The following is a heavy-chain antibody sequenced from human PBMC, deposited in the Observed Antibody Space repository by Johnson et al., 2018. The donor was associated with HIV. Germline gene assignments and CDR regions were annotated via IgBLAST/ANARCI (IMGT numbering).Heavy chain of an antibody. CDR2: IYSGGST. V-gene: IGHV3-53*01. J-gene: IGHJ3*02. CDR3: ARDQITAVGNDAFDI. Sequence: VQLVESGGGLIQPGGSLRLSCAASGFTVSSNYMSWVRQAPGKGLEWVSVIYSGGSTYYADSVTGRFTISRDSAKNSLYLQMNSLRAEDTAVYYCARDQITAVGNDAFDIWGQGTMVTVSS. D-gene: IGHD6-13*01. CDR1: GFTVSSNY.